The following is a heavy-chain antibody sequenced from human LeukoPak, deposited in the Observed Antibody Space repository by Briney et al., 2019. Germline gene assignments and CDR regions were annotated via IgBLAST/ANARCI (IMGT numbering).Heavy chain of an antibody. CDR3: ARDWIQLWIYYYYGMDV. Sequence: GASVKVSCKASGYTFTSYGISWVRQAPGQGLEWMGWISAYNGNTNYAQKLQGRVTMTTDTSTSTAYMELRSLRSDDTAVYYCARDWIQLWIYYYYGMDVWGQGTTVTVSS. CDR1: GYTFTSYG. V-gene: IGHV1-18*01. D-gene: IGHD5-18*01. CDR2: ISAYNGNT. J-gene: IGHJ6*02.